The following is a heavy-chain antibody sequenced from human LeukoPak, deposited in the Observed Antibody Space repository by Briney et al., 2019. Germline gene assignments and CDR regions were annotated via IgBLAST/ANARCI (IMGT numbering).Heavy chain of an antibody. CDR1: GGSVSSGSYY. CDR3: ARENDAFDI. V-gene: IGHV4-61*01. Sequence: PSETLSLTCTVSGGSVSSGSYYWNWIRQPPGKGLEWNVYIYYSGSTNYNPSLKSRVTISVDASKNQFSLKLSSVTAADTAVYYCARENDAFDIWGQGTMVTVSS. J-gene: IGHJ3*02. CDR2: IYYSGST.